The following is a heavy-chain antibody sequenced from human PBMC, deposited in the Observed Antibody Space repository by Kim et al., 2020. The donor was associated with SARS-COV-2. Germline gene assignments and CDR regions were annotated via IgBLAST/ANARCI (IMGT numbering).Heavy chain of an antibody. CDR1: GFTLSPYW. CDR2: INDGDGRYP. V-gene: IGHV3-74*01. CDR3: ARGTSDWPGIDY. D-gene: IGHD6-19*01. Sequence: GGSLRLSCAASGFTLSPYWMHWVRQVPGKSLEWLSRINDGDGRYPSYADSVKGRFTISRDNAKNTLYLQMNGLRVEDTAVYYCARGTSDWPGIDYWGQGTLVTVSA. J-gene: IGHJ4*02.